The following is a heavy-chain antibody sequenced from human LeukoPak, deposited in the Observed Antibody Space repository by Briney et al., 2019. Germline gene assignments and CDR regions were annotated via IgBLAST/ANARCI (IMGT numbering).Heavy chain of an antibody. CDR2: IYHSGST. Sequence: SETLSLTCAVSGYSLSSGYYWGWIRQPPGKGVEWSGSIYHSGSTYYNPSLKRRVTISVDTSKNQFSLKLSSVTAADTAVYYCARQVDVWGKGTTVTVSS. CDR3: ARQVDV. V-gene: IGHV4-38-2*01. J-gene: IGHJ6*04. CDR1: GYSLSSGYY.